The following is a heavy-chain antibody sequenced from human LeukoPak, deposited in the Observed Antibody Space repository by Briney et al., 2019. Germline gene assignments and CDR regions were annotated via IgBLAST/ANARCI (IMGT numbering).Heavy chain of an antibody. J-gene: IGHJ4*02. CDR2: ISGTGGST. CDR3: ARAGELEPRLVFDY. CDR1: GFTFSSYA. Sequence: GGSLRLSCAASGFTFSSYAMNWVRQAPGKGLEWVSTISGTGGSTYYADSVKGRFTISRDNSKNTLFLQMNSLRAEDTAVYYCARAGELEPRLVFDYWGQGTLVTVSS. D-gene: IGHD1-1*01. V-gene: IGHV3-23*01.